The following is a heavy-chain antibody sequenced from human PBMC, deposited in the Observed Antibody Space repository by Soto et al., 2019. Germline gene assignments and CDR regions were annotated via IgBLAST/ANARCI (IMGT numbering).Heavy chain of an antibody. Sequence: GESLKISCAASGFTFSSYGMHWVRQAPGKGLEWVAVISYDGSNKYYADSVKGRFTISRDNSKNTLYLQMNSLRAEDTAVYYCAKDEGSGWLDYWGQGTLVTVSS. J-gene: IGHJ4*02. CDR3: AKDEGSGWLDY. V-gene: IGHV3-30*18. CDR1: GFTFSSYG. CDR2: ISYDGSNK. D-gene: IGHD6-19*01.